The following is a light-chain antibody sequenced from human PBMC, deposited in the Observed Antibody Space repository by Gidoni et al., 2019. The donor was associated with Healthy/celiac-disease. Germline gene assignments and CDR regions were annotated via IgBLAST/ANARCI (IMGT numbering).Light chain of an antibody. CDR2: VAS. CDR1: QSVSSY. CDR3: QQRSNWPRMYT. V-gene: IGKV3-11*01. J-gene: IGKJ2*01. Sequence: IVLPQSPATLSLSPGERATLSCRPSQSVSSYLAWYQQKPGQAPRLLIYVASNRATGIPARFSGSGCGTEFTLTISSLEPEDFAVDYCQQRSNWPRMYTFGQGTKLEIK.